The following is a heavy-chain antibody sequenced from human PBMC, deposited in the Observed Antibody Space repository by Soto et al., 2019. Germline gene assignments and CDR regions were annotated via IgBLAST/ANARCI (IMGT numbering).Heavy chain of an antibody. J-gene: IGHJ4*02. Sequence: EVQLLESGGDLVQPGGSLRLDCVASGFTFRGDAMSWVRQAPGKGLEWVSSVSGSGEMTHYADSVKGRFTISRDNSKNMLYLHMASLRVDDTAVYYCARSEMTYNWNDWGQGTLVTVSS. CDR2: VSGSGEMT. V-gene: IGHV3-23*01. CDR3: ARSEMTYNWND. D-gene: IGHD1-20*01. CDR1: GFTFRGDA.